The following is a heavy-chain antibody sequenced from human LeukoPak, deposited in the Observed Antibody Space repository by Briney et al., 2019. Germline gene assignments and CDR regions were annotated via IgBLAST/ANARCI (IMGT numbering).Heavy chain of an antibody. D-gene: IGHD5-18*01. J-gene: IGHJ3*02. CDR3: AAGAGYSYVDAFDI. V-gene: IGHV1-2*02. Sequence: ASVKVSCKASGYTFTGYYMHWVRQAPGQGLEWMGWINPNSGNTNYAQKFQERVTITRDMSTSTAYMELSSLRSEDTAVYCCAAGAGYSYVDAFDIWGQGTMVTVSS. CDR1: GYTFTGYY. CDR2: INPNSGNT.